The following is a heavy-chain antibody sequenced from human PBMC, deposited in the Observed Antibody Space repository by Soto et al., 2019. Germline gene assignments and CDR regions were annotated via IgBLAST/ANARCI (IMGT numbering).Heavy chain of an antibody. D-gene: IGHD3-22*01. CDR1: GFSFSNYA. J-gene: IGHJ4*02. CDR2: LTSTSHT. V-gene: IGHV3-21*01. Sequence: EVQLVESGGGLVKPGGSLRLSCSASGFSFSNYAMSWVRQAPGQGLEWVSSLTSTSHTYYADSVKGRFTISRDNAMNSLYLQMNSLRAEDTAVYYCTRRDGEASGGHYSEYWGQGTLVTVSS. CDR3: TRRDGEASGGHYSEY.